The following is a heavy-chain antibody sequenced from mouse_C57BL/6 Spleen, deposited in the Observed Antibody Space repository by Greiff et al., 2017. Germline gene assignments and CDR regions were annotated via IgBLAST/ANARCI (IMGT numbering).Heavy chain of an antibody. CDR2: IYPSDSET. CDR1: GYTFTSYW. Sequence: QVQLQQPGAELVRPGSSVKLSCKASGYTFTSYWMDWVKQRPGQGLEWIGNIYPSDSETHYNHKFKDKATLTVDKSSSTAYMQLSSLTSEDSAVYYCARSDYDYFDYWGQGTTLTVSS. CDR3: ARSDYDYFDY. D-gene: IGHD2-4*01. V-gene: IGHV1-61*01. J-gene: IGHJ2*01.